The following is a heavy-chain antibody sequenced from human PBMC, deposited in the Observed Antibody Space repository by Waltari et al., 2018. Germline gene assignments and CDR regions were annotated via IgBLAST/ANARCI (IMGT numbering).Heavy chain of an antibody. CDR2: IYHSGST. V-gene: IGHV4-38-2*01. CDR3: ARTLEVSSPDYYDSSGGFDP. CDR1: GYSISSGYY. Sequence: QVQLQESGPGLVKPSETLSLTCAVSGYSISSGYYWGWIRQPPGKGLEWIGSIYHSGSTYYNPSLKSRVTISVDTSKNQFSLKLSSVTAADTAVYYCARTLEVSSPDYYDSSGGFDPWGQGTLVTVSS. J-gene: IGHJ5*02. D-gene: IGHD3-22*01.